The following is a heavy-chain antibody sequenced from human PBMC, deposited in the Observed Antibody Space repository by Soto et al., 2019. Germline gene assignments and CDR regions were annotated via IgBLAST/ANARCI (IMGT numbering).Heavy chain of an antibody. CDR2: IYYSGST. CDR1: GGSISSSSYY. J-gene: IGHJ6*02. CDR3: AADLKGYYYGSGSYQPYYYYGMDV. D-gene: IGHD3-10*01. Sequence: PSETLSLTCTVSGGSISSSSYYWGWIRQPPGKGLEWIGSIYYSGSTYYNPSLKSRVTISVDTSKNQFSLKLGSVTAADTAVYYCAADLKGYYYGSGSYQPYYYYGMDVWGQGTTVTVSS. V-gene: IGHV4-39*01.